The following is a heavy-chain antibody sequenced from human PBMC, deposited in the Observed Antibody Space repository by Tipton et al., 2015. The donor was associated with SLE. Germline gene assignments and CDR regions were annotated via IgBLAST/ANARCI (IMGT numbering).Heavy chain of an antibody. Sequence: TLSLTCAVSGYSISSGYYWSWIRQHPGKGLEWIGYIYYSGSTYYNPSLKSRVTISVDTSKNQFSLRLTSVTAADTAVYYCARVTRDYYGSGSSQGDFHYWGQGTLVTVSS. V-gene: IGHV4-31*11. D-gene: IGHD3-10*01. CDR3: ARVTRDYYGSGSSQGDFHY. J-gene: IGHJ4*02. CDR1: GYSISSGYY. CDR2: IYYSGST.